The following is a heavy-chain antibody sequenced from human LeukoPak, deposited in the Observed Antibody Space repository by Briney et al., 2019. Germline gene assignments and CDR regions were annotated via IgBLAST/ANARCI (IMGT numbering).Heavy chain of an antibody. J-gene: IGHJ6*02. CDR1: VFTFSTDG. V-gene: IGHV3-30*02. Sequence: RGSLRLSCAASVFTFSTDGLHWGRQAPGGGREWGAFIPSDGSDNYYANSVKGRFTISRDNSKNTLYLQMNSLRSEDTAVYSCARDEREYSSSWKGWGSYYGMDVWGQGTTVTVSS. D-gene: IGHD6-13*01. CDR3: ARDEREYSSSWKGWGSYYGMDV. CDR2: IPSDGSDN.